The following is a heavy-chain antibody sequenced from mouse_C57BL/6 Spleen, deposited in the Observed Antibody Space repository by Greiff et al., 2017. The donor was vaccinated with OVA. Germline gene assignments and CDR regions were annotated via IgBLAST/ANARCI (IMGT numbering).Heavy chain of an antibody. D-gene: IGHD2-2*01. CDR3: ARSFGYYFDY. CDR1: GYTFTSYW. Sequence: VQLKQPGAELVMPGASVKLSCKASGYTFTSYWMHWVKQRPGQGLEWIGEIDPSDSYTNYNQKFKGKSTLTVDKSSSTAYMQLSSLTSEDSAVYYCARSFGYYFDYWGQGTTLTVSS. J-gene: IGHJ2*01. V-gene: IGHV1-69*01. CDR2: IDPSDSYT.